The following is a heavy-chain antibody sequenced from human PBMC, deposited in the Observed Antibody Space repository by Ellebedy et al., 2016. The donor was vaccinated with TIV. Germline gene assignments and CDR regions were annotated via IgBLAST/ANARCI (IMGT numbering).Heavy chain of an antibody. D-gene: IGHD3-22*01. CDR3: AKDRDYYDSNCFDQ. CDR1: GFTFASYA. V-gene: IGHV3-23*01. Sequence: GESLKISXAASGFTFASYAMTWVRQAPGKGLQWVSGISHSGVSTYYADSVKGRFTISRDNLKNTLFLQMNSLRAEDTAVYYCAKDRDYYDSNCFDQWGQGTLVTVSS. J-gene: IGHJ4*02. CDR2: ISHSGVST.